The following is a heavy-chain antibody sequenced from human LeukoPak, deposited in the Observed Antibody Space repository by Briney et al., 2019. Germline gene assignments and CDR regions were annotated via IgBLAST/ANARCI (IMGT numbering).Heavy chain of an antibody. Sequence: PGGSLRLSCAASGFTFSSYSMNWVRQAPGKGLEWVSSISSSSSYIYYADSVKGRFTISRDNAKNSLYLQMNSLRAEDTAVYYCAIDLTAAAAEYYFDYWGQGTLVTVSS. CDR3: AIDLTAAAAEYYFDY. J-gene: IGHJ4*02. CDR1: GFTFSSYS. CDR2: ISSSSSYI. D-gene: IGHD6-13*01. V-gene: IGHV3-21*01.